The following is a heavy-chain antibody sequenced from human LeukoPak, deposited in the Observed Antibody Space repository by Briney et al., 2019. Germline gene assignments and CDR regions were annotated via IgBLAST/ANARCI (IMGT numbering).Heavy chain of an antibody. CDR1: GFTFSSYA. Sequence: ARSLRLSCAASGFTFSSYAMHWVRQAPGKGLEWVAVISYDGSNKYYADSVKGRFTISRDNAKNSMYLQTNSLRTDDTAVYYCARDGGRREDYWGQGALVTVSS. CDR3: ARDGGRREDY. J-gene: IGHJ4*02. D-gene: IGHD2-15*01. CDR2: ISYDGSNK. V-gene: IGHV3-30*04.